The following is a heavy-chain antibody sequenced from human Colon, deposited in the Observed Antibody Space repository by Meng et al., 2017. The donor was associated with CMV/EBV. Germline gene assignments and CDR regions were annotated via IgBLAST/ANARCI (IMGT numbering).Heavy chain of an antibody. J-gene: IGHJ4*02. CDR2: IHHLGSA. V-gene: IGHV4-39*07. Sequence: SETLSLTCTVTGGPISHSNYYWVWIRQSPGKGLEWIGTIHHLGSASYNPSLESRVSVSRDTTTNVFSLKVRSVTAADTAVYYCARGNVHPTANLDSWGQGLLVTVSS. CDR3: ARGNVHPTANLDS. CDR1: GGPISHSNYY.